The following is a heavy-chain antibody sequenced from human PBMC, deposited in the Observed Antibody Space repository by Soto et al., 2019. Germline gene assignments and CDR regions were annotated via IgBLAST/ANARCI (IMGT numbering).Heavy chain of an antibody. J-gene: IGHJ4*02. CDR2: IYHSGST. CDR3: ARDRGYSYGRTGGVYFDY. Sequence: SETLSLTCAVSGGSISSSNWWSWVRQPPGKGLEWIGEIYHSGSTNYNPSLKSRVTISVDKSKNQFSLKLSSVTAADTAVYYCARDRGYSYGRTGGVYFDYWGQGTLVTVSS. D-gene: IGHD5-18*01. V-gene: IGHV4-4*02. CDR1: GGSISSSNW.